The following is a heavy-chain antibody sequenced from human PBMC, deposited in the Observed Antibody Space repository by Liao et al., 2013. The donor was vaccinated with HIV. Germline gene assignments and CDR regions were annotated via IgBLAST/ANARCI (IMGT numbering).Heavy chain of an antibody. V-gene: IGHV4-59*10. D-gene: IGHD3-10*01. CDR3: ARESGPVRSYSDY. Sequence: QVQLQQWGAGLLKPSETLSLTCAVYGGSFSTYYWSWIRQPAGKGLEWIGHIYTGMSTTGTTNYNPSLKSRVFISVDTSKNQFSLKLSSVTAADTAVYYCARESGPVRSYSDYWGQGTLVTVSS. CDR2: IYTGMSTTGTT. J-gene: IGHJ4*02. CDR1: GGSFSTYY.